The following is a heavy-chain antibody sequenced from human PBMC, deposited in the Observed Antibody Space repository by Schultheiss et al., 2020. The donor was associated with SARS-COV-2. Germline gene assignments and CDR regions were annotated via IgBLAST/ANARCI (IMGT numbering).Heavy chain of an antibody. Sequence: SVKVSCQASGYTFTTYGISWVRQAPGQGLEWMGGIIPIFGTANYAQKFQGRVTITADESTSTAYMELSSLRSEDTAVYYCARDRNNWRAGWLDPWGQGTLVTVSS. CDR3: ARDRNNWRAGWLDP. V-gene: IGHV1-69*13. CDR1: GYTFTTYG. J-gene: IGHJ5*02. D-gene: IGHD1-20*01. CDR2: IIPIFGTA.